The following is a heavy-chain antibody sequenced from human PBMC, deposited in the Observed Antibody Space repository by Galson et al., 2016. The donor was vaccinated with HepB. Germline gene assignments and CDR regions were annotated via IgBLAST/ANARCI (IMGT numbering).Heavy chain of an antibody. CDR3: ATSSGYYGTLF. V-gene: IGHV4-59*01. Sequence: LSLTCTVSGGSISSYYWSWIRQPPGRGLEWIGYIYYSGSTYYKPSLKSRVTISVDTSKNQFSLKLSSVTAADTAVYYCATSSGYYGTLFWGQGTLVTVSS. D-gene: IGHD3-22*01. J-gene: IGHJ4*02. CDR2: IYYSGST. CDR1: GGSISSYY.